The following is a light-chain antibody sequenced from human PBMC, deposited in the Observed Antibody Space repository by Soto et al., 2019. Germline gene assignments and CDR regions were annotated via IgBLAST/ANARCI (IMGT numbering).Light chain of an antibody. CDR2: NAS. J-gene: IGKJ2*01. CDR3: QQYNDWPPRYT. CDR1: QSVSRN. V-gene: IGKV3-15*01. Sequence: EIVLTQSPATLSVSPGERATVSCRASQSVSRNLAWYQQRPGQAPRLLIYNASTRATGIPATFSGSGSGTEFTLTISSLQSEDFAVYYCQQYNDWPPRYTFGQGTKLEIK.